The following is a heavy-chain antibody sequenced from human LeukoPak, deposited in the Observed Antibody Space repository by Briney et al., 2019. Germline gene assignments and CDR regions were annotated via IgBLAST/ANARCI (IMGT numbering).Heavy chain of an antibody. CDR3: AREAVAAAGVGMDV. D-gene: IGHD6-13*01. CDR2: IYHSGST. CDR1: GYSISSGYY. J-gene: IGHJ6*04. Sequence: SETLSLTCTVSGYSISSGYYWGWIRQPPGKGLEWIGSIYHSGSTYYNPSLKSRVTISVDTSKHQFSLKLSSVTAADTAVYYCAREAVAAAGVGMDVWGKGTTVTVSS. V-gene: IGHV4-38-2*02.